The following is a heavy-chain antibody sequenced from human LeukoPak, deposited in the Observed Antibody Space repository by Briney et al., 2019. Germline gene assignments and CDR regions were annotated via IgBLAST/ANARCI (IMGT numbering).Heavy chain of an antibody. CDR2: IWYDGSNK. D-gene: IGHD2-8*02. Sequence: PGGSLRLSCAASGFTFSSYGMHWVRQAPGKGLEWVAVIWYDGSNKYYADSVKGRFTISRDYSKNTLYLQMNSLRAEDTAVYYCARARRAGGVGPNYGMDVWGQGTTVTVSS. CDR1: GFTFSSYG. CDR3: ARARRAGGVGPNYGMDV. J-gene: IGHJ6*02. V-gene: IGHV3-33*08.